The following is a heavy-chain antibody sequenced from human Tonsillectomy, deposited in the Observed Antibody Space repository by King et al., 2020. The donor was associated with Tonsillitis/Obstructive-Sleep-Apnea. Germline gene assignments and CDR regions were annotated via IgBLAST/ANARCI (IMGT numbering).Heavy chain of an antibody. D-gene: IGHD3-3*01. Sequence: HVQLVESGGGVVQPGRSLRLSCAASGFTFSSYGMHWVRQAPGKGLEWVAVISYDGSNKYYADSVKGRFTISRDNSKNTLYLQMNSLRAEDTAVYYCAKVQLRFFEWLLGHYYYYYYGMDVWGQGTTVTVSS. CDR2: ISYDGSNK. CDR1: GFTFSSYG. V-gene: IGHV3-30*18. CDR3: AKVQLRFFEWLLGHYYYYYYGMDV. J-gene: IGHJ6*02.